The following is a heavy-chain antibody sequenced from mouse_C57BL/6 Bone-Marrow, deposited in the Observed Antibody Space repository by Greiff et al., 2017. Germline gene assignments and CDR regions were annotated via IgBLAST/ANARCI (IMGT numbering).Heavy chain of an antibody. V-gene: IGHV1-55*01. CDR3: ACSWGVRWFFAY. CDR2: IYPGSGST. Sequence: VQLQQPGAELVKPGASVKMSCKASGYTFTSYWITWVKQRPGQGLEWIGDIYPGSGSTNYNEKFKSKATLTVDTSSSTSYMQLSSLTSEDSAVYYCACSWGVRWFFAYWGQGTLVTVSA. CDR1: GYTFTSYW. J-gene: IGHJ3*01. D-gene: IGHD2-3*01.